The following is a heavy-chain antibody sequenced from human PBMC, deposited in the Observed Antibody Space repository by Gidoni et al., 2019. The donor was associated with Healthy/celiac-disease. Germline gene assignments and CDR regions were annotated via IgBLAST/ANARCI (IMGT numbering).Heavy chain of an antibody. CDR3: ARVVASSGYDAFDI. Sequence: QGQLVQAAAEVKKPGAAVKVSCTATGYTFTSYYMHWMRQAPGQGLEWMGKINPSGGSTSYAQKFQGSVTMTRDTSTSTVYMELSSLRSEDTAVYSCARVVASSGYDAFDIWGQGTMVPVSS. V-gene: IGHV1-46*01. J-gene: IGHJ3*02. CDR1: GYTFTSYY. CDR2: INPSGGST. D-gene: IGHD3-22*01.